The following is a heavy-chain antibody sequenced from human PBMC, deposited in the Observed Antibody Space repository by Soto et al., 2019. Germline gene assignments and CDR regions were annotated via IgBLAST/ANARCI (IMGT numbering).Heavy chain of an antibody. V-gene: IGHV3-72*01. CDR3: ARYCSSTSCYGAFDI. CDR2: TRNKANSYTT. CDR1: GFTFSDHY. D-gene: IGHD2-2*01. Sequence: EVQLVESGGGLVQPGGSLRLSCAASGFTFSDHYMDWVRQAPGKGLEWVGRTRNKANSYTTEYAASVKGRFTISIDDYKNSLDLQMNSMTTDDTAVYYCARYCSSTSCYGAFDIWGQGTMVTVSS. J-gene: IGHJ3*02.